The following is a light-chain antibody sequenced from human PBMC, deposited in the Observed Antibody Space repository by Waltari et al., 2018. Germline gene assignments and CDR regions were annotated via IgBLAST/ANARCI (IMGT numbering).Light chain of an antibody. Sequence: SVLTQPPSASGTPGQRGTIPSSGSSAPIGLNPLHSSQQLPVPAPKLLISSNNQRPPGVPDRFSGSTSGTSASLAISGLQSEDEADYYCAAWDDSLNGLVFGGGTKLTVL. V-gene: IGLV1-44*01. CDR1: SAPIGLNP. CDR3: AAWDDSLNGLV. J-gene: IGLJ2*01. CDR2: SNN.